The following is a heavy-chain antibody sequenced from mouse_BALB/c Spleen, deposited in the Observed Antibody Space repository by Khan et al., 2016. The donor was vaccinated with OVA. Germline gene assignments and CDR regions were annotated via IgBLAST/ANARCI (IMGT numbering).Heavy chain of an antibody. D-gene: IGHD2-10*01. V-gene: IGHV2-6-1*01. CDR3: ARQPYYHYDIMDY. CDR2: IWSDGST. J-gene: IGHJ4*01. CDR1: GFSLTNYG. Sequence: VQLVESGPGLVAPSQSLSITCTISGFSLTNYGIHWVRQPPGKSLEWLVVIWSDGSTTYNSALKSRLSISKDKSKSQVFLKMNSLQTDDSAMYYCARQPYYHYDIMDYWGQGTSVTVAS.